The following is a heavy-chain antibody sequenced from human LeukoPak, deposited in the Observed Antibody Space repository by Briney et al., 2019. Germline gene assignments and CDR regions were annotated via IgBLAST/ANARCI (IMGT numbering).Heavy chain of an antibody. CDR2: I. Sequence: PSETLSLTCTVSGGSILSSSYYWGWIRQPPGKGLEWIGSIYNPSLKSRVTISVETSKNQFSLKLSSVTAADTAVYYCARDRFDDSSGYYYHYFYYMDVWGKGTTVTVSS. V-gene: IGHV4-39*07. CDR1: GGSILSSSYY. D-gene: IGHD3-22*01. J-gene: IGHJ6*03. CDR3: ARDRFDDSSGYYYHYFYYMDV.